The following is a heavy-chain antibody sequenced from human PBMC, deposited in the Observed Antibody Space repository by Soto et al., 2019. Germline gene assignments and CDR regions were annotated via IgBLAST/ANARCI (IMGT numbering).Heavy chain of an antibody. D-gene: IGHD3-22*01. Sequence: PGGSLRLSCAASGFTFSSYSMNWVRQAPGKGLEWVSYISSSSSTIYYADSVKGRFTISRDNAKNSLYLQMNSLRAEDTAVYYCAGNGDYYDSSTPQSDAFDIWGQGTMVTVSS. J-gene: IGHJ3*02. CDR3: AGNGDYYDSSTPQSDAFDI. CDR2: ISSSSSTI. CDR1: GFTFSSYS. V-gene: IGHV3-48*01.